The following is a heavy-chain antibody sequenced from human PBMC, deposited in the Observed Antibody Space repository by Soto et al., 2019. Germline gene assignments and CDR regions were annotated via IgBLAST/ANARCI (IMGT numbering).Heavy chain of an antibody. Sequence: SVKVSCKASGGTFSSYAISRVRQAPGQGLEWMGGIIPIFGTANYAQKFQGRVTITADKSTSTAYMELSSLRSEDTAVYYCASGGLPTYDSSGYFVHWGQGTLVTVSS. V-gene: IGHV1-69*06. J-gene: IGHJ5*02. D-gene: IGHD3-22*01. CDR2: IIPIFGTA. CDR1: GGTFSSYA. CDR3: ASGGLPTYDSSGYFVH.